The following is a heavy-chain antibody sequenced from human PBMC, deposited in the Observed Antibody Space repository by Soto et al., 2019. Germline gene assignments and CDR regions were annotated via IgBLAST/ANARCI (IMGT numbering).Heavy chain of an antibody. D-gene: IGHD3-22*01. J-gene: IGHJ3*02. CDR3: ARDVSPGSGPYYLEAFDM. CDR1: GFTFSDYW. Sequence: EVQLVESGGGLVQPGESLRLSCAASGFTFSDYWMTWVRQAPGKGLEWVANIKKDESKKSYLDSVRGRFTISRDNARNSLYLQMDSLRPEDTALYYCARDVSPGSGPYYLEAFDMWGQGTMVTVSS. CDR2: IKKDESKK. V-gene: IGHV3-7*05.